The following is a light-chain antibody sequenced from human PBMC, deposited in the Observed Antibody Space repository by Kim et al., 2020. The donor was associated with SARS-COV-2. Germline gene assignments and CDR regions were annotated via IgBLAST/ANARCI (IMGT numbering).Light chain of an antibody. J-gene: IGLJ3*02. V-gene: IGLV3-1*01. CDR3: QAWDSSTGV. CDR2: QDT. CDR1: KLGDKY. Sequence: SYELTQPPSMSVSPGQTASVTCSGDKLGDKYACWYQQKPGQSPVLVIYQDTKRPSRIPERFSGSNSGNTATLTISGTQAMDEADYYCQAWDSSTGVFGGG.